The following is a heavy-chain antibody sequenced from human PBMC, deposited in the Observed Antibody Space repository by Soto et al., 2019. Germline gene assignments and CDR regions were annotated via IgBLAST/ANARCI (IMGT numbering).Heavy chain of an antibody. Sequence: SETLSLTCTVSGDSISAYSWRWVRQPPGKGLEWIGNIHYNGNTKYSPSLKSRVTMSVDTSKNHFSLRLISVTAADTAIYFCAREGNLGRWLQPLDFWGQGT. CDR1: GDSISAYS. D-gene: IGHD5-12*01. J-gene: IGHJ4*03. CDR3: AREGNLGRWLQPLDF. CDR2: IHYNGNT. V-gene: IGHV4-59*01.